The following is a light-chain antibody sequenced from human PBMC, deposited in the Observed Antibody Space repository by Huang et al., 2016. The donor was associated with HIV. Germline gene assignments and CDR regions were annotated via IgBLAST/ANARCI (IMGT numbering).Light chain of an antibody. CDR1: QSIGTY. CDR2: VAS. J-gene: IGKJ4*01. V-gene: IGKV1-39*01. CDR3: QQSYSALGLT. Sequence: DIQMTQSPSSLSASVGDRVTIACRASQSIGTYLNWYQQKPGKAPRLRINVASSLQSGVPSRFSGSGSGTDFTLTISSLQPEDFATYYCQQSYSALGLTFGGGTKVEIK.